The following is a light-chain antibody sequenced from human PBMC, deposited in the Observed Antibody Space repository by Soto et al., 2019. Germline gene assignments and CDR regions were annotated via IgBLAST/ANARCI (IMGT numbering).Light chain of an antibody. V-gene: IGLV2-14*01. CDR3: SSYTSSNTYV. Sequence: QSVLTQPASVSGSPGQSITISCTGTSSDAGGYHYVSWYQQYPGKAPKVMIYDVSNRPSGVSNRLSASKSGTTASLTISGLQPEDEADYYCSSYTSSNTYVFGTGTKVTVL. CDR1: SSDAGGYHY. CDR2: DVS. J-gene: IGLJ1*01.